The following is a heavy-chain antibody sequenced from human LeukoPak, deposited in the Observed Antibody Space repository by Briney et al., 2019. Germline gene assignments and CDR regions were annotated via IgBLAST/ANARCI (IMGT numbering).Heavy chain of an antibody. CDR2: FDPEDGET. D-gene: IGHD3-22*01. CDR1: GYTLTELS. V-gene: IGHV1-24*01. CDR3: ATPYDSSGSWLEAFDI. J-gene: IGHJ3*02. Sequence: ASVKVSCKVSGYTLTELSMHWVRQAPGKGLEWMGGFDPEDGETIYAQKFQGRVTMTEDTSTDTAYMELSSLRSEDTAVYYCATPYDSSGSWLEAFDIWGQGTMVTVSS.